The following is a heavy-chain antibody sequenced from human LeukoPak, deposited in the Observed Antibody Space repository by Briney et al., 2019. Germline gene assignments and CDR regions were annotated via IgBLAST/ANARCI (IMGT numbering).Heavy chain of an antibody. J-gene: IGHJ4*02. CDR2: IIPILGIA. V-gene: IGHV1-69*04. Sequence: SVKVSCKASGGTFSSYAISWVRQAPGQGLEWMGRIIPILGIANYAQKFQGRVTITADKSTSTAYMELSSLRSEDTAVYYCAMICSGGSCSYDYVDYWGQGTLVTVSS. CDR1: GGTFSSYA. D-gene: IGHD2-15*01. CDR3: AMICSGGSCSYDYVDY.